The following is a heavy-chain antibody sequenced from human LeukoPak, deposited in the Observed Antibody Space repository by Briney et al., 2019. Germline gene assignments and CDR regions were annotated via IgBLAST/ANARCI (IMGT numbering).Heavy chain of an antibody. CDR1: GGSIRSSSYY. V-gene: IGHV4-39*07. D-gene: IGHD6-13*01. J-gene: IGHJ4*02. CDR3: AREMYSSSWSEVDY. Sequence: PSETLSLTCAVSGGSIRSSSYYWGWIRQPPGKGLKWIGSIYYSGSTYYCPSLKSRVTISVDTSKNQFSLKLSSVTAADTAVYYCAREMYSSSWSEVDYWGQGTLVTVSS. CDR2: IYYSGST.